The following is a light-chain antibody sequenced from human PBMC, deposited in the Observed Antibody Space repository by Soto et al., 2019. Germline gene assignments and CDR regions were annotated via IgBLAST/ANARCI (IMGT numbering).Light chain of an antibody. CDR1: SSNIGAGYD. CDR2: GNS. CDR3: QSYDSSLSRV. J-gene: IGLJ2*01. Sequence: QSVLTQPPSVSGAPGQRVTISCTGSSSNIGAGYDVHWYQQLPGTAPKLLIYGNSNRPSGVPDRFSGSKSGTSASLAITGLQAEDEADYDSQSYDSSLSRVFGGGTKLTVL. V-gene: IGLV1-40*01.